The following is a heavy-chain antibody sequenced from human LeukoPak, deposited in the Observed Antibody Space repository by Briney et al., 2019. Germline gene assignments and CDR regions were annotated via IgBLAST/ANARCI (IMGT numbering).Heavy chain of an antibody. D-gene: IGHD6-19*01. CDR2: ISYDGSNK. CDR1: GFTFSSYG. CDR3: AKDRGSDGIAVAGTRGYFQH. V-gene: IGHV3-30*18. J-gene: IGHJ1*01. Sequence: GGSLRLSCAASGFTFSSYGMHWVRQAPGKGLEWVAVISYDGSNKYYADSVKGRFTISRDNSKNTLYLQMNSLRAEDTAVYYCAKDRGSDGIAVAGTRGYFQHWGQGTLVTVSS.